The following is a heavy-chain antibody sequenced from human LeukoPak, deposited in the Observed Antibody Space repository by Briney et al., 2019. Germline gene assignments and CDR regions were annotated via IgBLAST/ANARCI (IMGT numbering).Heavy chain of an antibody. CDR2: ISSSSNTI. Sequence: GSLRLSCAASGFTFSSYAMSWVRQAPGKGLEWVSYISSSSNTIYYADSVKGRFTISRDNAKNSLFLQMNSLRAEDTAAYYCARSVVPAAIRVGFDYWGQGTLVTVSS. CDR1: GFTFSSYA. J-gene: IGHJ4*02. CDR3: ARSVVPAAIRVGFDY. D-gene: IGHD2-2*02. V-gene: IGHV3-48*04.